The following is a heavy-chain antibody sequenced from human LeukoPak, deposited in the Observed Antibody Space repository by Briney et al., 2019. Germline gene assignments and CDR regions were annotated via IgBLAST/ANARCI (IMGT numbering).Heavy chain of an antibody. D-gene: IGHD6-6*01. CDR1: GFTFNNYG. Sequence: PGRSLRLSCAASGFTFNNYGFHWVRQAPGKGLEWVTVIWDDGSNKYYADSVKGRFTISRDNSNNALYLQMDSLRAEDTAVYYCANWIGSSSRDYWGQGTLVTVSS. CDR2: IWDDGSNK. J-gene: IGHJ4*02. CDR3: ANWIGSSSRDY. V-gene: IGHV3-33*06.